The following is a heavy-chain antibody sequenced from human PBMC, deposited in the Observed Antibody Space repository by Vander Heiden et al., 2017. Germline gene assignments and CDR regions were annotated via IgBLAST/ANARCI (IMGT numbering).Heavy chain of an antibody. J-gene: IGHJ4*02. CDR1: GFTFYKYV. V-gene: IGHV3-23*01. CDR2: IVGTGTTT. Sequence: EVQVLESGGGLVQPVGSMRLSGAGSGFTFYKYVMAWVRQAPGKGLEWVSSIVGTGTTTYYADSVKGRFTISRDNSKNTVSLQMNSLRVEDTAVYFCAKTKQSSGYPYFDCWGPGALVNVSS. D-gene: IGHD3-22*01. CDR3: AKTKQSSGYPYFDC.